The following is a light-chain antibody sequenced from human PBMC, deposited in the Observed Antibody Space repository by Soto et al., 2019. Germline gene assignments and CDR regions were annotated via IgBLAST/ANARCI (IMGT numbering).Light chain of an antibody. J-gene: IGLJ3*02. CDR3: AAWDDSLSGGV. Sequence: QAVVTQPPSASGTPGQRVTISCSGSRSNIGNNYVYWYHQLPGTAPKLLIYNHNQRPSGVPDRFSGSKSGTSAYLVIRGLRSEDEADYYCAAWDDSLSGGVFGGGTKLTVL. CDR1: RSNIGNNY. V-gene: IGLV1-47*02. CDR2: NHN.